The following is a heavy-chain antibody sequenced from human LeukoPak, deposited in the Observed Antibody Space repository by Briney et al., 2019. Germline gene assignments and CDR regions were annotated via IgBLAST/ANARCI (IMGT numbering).Heavy chain of an antibody. CDR1: GFTFSSHS. CDR2: ISSSSSTI. J-gene: IGHJ6*02. Sequence: PGGSLRLSCAASGFTFSSHSMNWVRQAPGKGLEWVSYISSSSSTIYYADSVKGRFTISRDNAKNSLYLQMNSLRAEDTAVYYCARDGVVGATTYYGMDVWGQGTTVTVSS. V-gene: IGHV3-48*04. D-gene: IGHD1-26*01. CDR3: ARDGVVGATTYYGMDV.